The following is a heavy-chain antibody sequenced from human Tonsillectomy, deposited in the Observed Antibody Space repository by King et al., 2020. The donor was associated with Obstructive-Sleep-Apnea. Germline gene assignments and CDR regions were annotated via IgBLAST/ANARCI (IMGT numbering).Heavy chain of an antibody. CDR2: INPSGGST. CDR3: ARDGYQLLGAQGYILTGYYFPFDY. Sequence: VQLVESGAEVKKPGASVKVYCKASGYTFTSYYMHWVRQAPGQGLEWMGIINPSGGSTSYAQKFQGRVTMTRDTSTSTVYMELSSLRSEDTAVYYCARDGYQLLGAQGYILTGYYFPFDYWGQGTLVTVSS. CDR1: GYTFTSYY. V-gene: IGHV1-46*01. D-gene: IGHD3-9*01. J-gene: IGHJ4*02.